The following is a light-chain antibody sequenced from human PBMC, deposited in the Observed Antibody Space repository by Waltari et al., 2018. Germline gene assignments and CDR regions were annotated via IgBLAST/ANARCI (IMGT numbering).Light chain of an antibody. CDR2: EVS. CDR3: CSYAGTNTWV. J-gene: IGLJ2*01. CDR1: SSDVGDYNL. V-gene: IGLV2-23*02. Sequence: QSALTQPASVSASPGQSITISCTGTSSDVGDYNLVSWYQQHPAKAPKLLIFEVSKRPPGVSNRFSASKSGNTASMTISGLQAEDEATYHCCSYAGTNTWVFGGGTKVTVL.